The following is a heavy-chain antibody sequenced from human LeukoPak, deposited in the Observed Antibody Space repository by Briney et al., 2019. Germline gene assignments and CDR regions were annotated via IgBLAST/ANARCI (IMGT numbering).Heavy chain of an antibody. CDR3: AREYSSNWYPFDY. J-gene: IGHJ4*02. CDR2: ISSSSSYI. Sequence: PGGSLRLSCAASGFTFSNYGMHWVRQAPGKGLEWVSSISSSSSYIYYADSVKGRFTISRDNAKNSLFLQMNSLRAEDTAVYYCAREYSSNWYPFDYWGQGTLVTVSS. CDR1: GFTFSNYG. V-gene: IGHV3-21*01. D-gene: IGHD6-13*01.